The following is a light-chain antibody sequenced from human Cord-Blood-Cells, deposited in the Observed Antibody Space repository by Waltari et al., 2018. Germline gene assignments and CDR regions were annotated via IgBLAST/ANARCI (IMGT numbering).Light chain of an antibody. V-gene: IGKV3-11*01. CDR3: QQRSNWPPIT. Sequence: EIVLTQSPATLSLSPGERATLSCRASQSVSSYLAWYQQKPGQAPRLLIYDASNRATGIPARFSVIGSGTACTLTISSLEPEDFAVYYCQQRSNWPPITFGQGTRLEIK. CDR1: QSVSSY. J-gene: IGKJ5*01. CDR2: DAS.